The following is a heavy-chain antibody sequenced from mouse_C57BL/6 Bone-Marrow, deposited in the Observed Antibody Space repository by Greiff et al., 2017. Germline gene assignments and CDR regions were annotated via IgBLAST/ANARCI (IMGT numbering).Heavy chain of an antibody. J-gene: IGHJ4*01. CDR1: GYAFSSSW. CDR3: ARLYGSSYEAMDY. CDR2: IYPGDGDT. D-gene: IGHD1-1*01. Sequence: VQLQQSGPELVKPGASVKISCKASGYAFSSSWMNWVKQRPGKGLEWIGRIYPGDGDTNYNGKFKGKATLTADKSSSTAYIQLSSLTSEDSAVYFCARLYGSSYEAMDYWGQGTSVTVSS. V-gene: IGHV1-82*01.